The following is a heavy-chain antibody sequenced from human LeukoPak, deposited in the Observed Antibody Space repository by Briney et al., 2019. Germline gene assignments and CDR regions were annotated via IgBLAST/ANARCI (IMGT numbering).Heavy chain of an antibody. CDR2: VSTSGGST. Sequence: GGSLRLSCVASGFTFSRYAMRWLRQAPGKGLEWVSGVSTSGGSTHYADSVKGRFTISRDNSKYTLHLQMNSLRAEDTAIYYCAKQAYDSPRTDFDYWGQGTLVTVSS. CDR1: GFTFSRYA. V-gene: IGHV3-23*01. CDR3: AKQAYDSPRTDFDY. J-gene: IGHJ4*02. D-gene: IGHD3-22*01.